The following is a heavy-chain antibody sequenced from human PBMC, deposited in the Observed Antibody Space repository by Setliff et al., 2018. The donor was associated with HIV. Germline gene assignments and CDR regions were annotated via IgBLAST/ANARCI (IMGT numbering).Heavy chain of an antibody. V-gene: IGHV4-38-2*01. CDR2: IYHSGST. CDR1: GYSISSGYY. Sequence: SETLSLTCAVSGYSISSGYYWGWIRQPPGKGLEWIGSIYHSGSTYYNPSLKSRVTISVDTSKNQFSLKLSSVTAADTAVYYCARRIIAAAGTWFDPWGQGTPVTVSS. CDR3: ARRIIAAAGTWFDP. J-gene: IGHJ5*02. D-gene: IGHD6-13*01.